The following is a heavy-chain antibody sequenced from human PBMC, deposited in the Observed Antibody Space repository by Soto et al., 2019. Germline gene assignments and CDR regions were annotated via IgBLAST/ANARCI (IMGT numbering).Heavy chain of an antibody. D-gene: IGHD3-9*01. CDR3: ASINYDILTGYTHFDY. CDR2: ISAYNGNT. J-gene: IGHJ4*02. CDR1: GYTFTSYG. V-gene: IGHV1-18*04. Sequence: GASVKVSCKASGYTFTSYGISWVRQAPGQGLEWMGWISAYNGNTNYAQKLQGRVTMTTDTSTSTAYMELRSLRSDDTAVYYCASINYDILTGYTHFDYWGQGTLVTVSS.